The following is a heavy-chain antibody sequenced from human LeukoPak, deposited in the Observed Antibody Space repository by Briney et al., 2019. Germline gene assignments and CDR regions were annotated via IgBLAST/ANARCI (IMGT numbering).Heavy chain of an antibody. J-gene: IGHJ4*02. CDR3: ARVGRGDYTWGSYSFDY. CDR2: ISYSGST. CDR1: GGPISNYY. V-gene: IGHV4-59*01. Sequence: SETLSLSCTVSGGPISNYYWSWMRQPPGKGLEWFVYISYSGSTNYNPSLKSRVTISVDASKNQFSLKLSSVTAADTAVYYCARVGRGDYTWGSYSFDYWGQGTLVTVSS. D-gene: IGHD3-16*01.